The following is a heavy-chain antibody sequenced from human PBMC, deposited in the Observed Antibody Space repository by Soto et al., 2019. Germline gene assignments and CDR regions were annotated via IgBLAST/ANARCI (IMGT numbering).Heavy chain of an antibody. CDR1: GFTFSNAW. CDR3: TTFELLYYYGMDV. CDR2: IKSKTDGGTT. V-gene: IGHV3-15*01. Sequence: GGSLRLSCAASGFTFSNAWMSWVRQAPGKGLEWVGRIKSKTDGGTTDYAAPVKGRFTISRDDSKNTLYLQMNSLKTEDTAVYYCTTFELLYYYGMDVWGQGTTVTVSS. J-gene: IGHJ6*02. D-gene: IGHD1-7*01.